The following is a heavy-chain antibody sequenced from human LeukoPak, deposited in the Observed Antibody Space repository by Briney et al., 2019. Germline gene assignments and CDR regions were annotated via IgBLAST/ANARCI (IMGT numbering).Heavy chain of an antibody. CDR3: AGETTGDYDLGVDY. V-gene: IGHV3-33*01. Sequence: VIWYDGSNKYYADSVKGRFTISRDNSKNTLYLQMNSLRAEDTAVYYCAGETTGDYDLGVDYWGQGTLVTVSS. J-gene: IGHJ4*02. CDR2: IWYDGSNK. D-gene: IGHD4-17*01.